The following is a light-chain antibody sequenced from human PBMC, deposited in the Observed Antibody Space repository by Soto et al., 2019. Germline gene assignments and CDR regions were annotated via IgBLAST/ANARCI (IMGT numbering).Light chain of an antibody. Sequence: QSVLTQPPSVSGAPGQRVTISCTGGSSNIGAGYDVHWYHQLPGTAPKLLIYGNSSRPAGVPDRFSGSKSGTSASLAITGLQAEDEADYYCQSYDSSLSGSVFGGGTKLTVL. CDR2: GNS. J-gene: IGLJ2*01. V-gene: IGLV1-40*01. CDR1: SSNIGAGYD. CDR3: QSYDSSLSGSV.